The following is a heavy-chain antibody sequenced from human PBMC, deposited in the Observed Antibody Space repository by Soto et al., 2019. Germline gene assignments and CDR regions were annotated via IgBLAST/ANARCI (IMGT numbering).Heavy chain of an antibody. CDR1: GFTFSSYG. Sequence: GGSLRLSCAASGFTFSSYGMHWVRQAPGKGLEWVAVISYDGSNKYYADSVKGRFTISRDNSKNTLYLQMNSLRAEDTAVYYCAKPHGEYDFWSGYYLGYYFDYWGQGTLVTVSS. CDR3: AKPHGEYDFWSGYYLGYYFDY. CDR2: ISYDGSNK. J-gene: IGHJ4*02. V-gene: IGHV3-30*18. D-gene: IGHD3-3*01.